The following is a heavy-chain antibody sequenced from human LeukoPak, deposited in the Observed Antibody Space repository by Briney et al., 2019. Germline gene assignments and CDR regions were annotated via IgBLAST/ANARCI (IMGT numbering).Heavy chain of an antibody. CDR2: ISGGGISP. V-gene: IGHV3-23*01. CDR3: ARDPGAFPYFFDY. D-gene: IGHD4/OR15-4a*01. CDR1: GFTFNNHA. J-gene: IGHJ4*02. Sequence: GGSLRLSCAASGFTFNNHALTWVRQTPGKGLECVSAISGGGISPCYADSVRGRFTISRDNSKNTLYLQMNSLRVEDTAVYFCARDPGAFPYFFDYWGQGTLVTVSS.